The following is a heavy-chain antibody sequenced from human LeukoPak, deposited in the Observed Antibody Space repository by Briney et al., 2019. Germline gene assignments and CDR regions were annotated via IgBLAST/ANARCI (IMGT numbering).Heavy chain of an antibody. CDR3: ATTVTTRLDY. V-gene: IGHV3-48*03. Sequence: GGSLRLSCAASGFTFSSYEMNWVRQAPGKGLEWVSYISSSGSTIYYADSVKGRFTISRDNSKNTLYLQMNSLRVEDTAVYYCATTVTTRLDYWGQGTLVTVSS. CDR2: ISSSGSTI. CDR1: GFTFSSYE. J-gene: IGHJ4*02. D-gene: IGHD4-17*01.